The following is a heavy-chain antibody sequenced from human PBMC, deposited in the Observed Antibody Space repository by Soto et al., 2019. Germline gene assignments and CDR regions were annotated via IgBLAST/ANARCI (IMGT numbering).Heavy chain of an antibody. Sequence: SETLSLTCAVYGGSFSGYYWSWIRQPPGKGLEWIGEINHSGSTNYNPSLKSRVTISVDTSKNQFSLKLSSVTAADTAVYYCARGYYVFWGQGTLVTVSS. CDR1: GGSFSGYY. V-gene: IGHV4-34*01. CDR2: INHSGST. J-gene: IGHJ4*02. CDR3: ARGYYVF. D-gene: IGHD1-26*01.